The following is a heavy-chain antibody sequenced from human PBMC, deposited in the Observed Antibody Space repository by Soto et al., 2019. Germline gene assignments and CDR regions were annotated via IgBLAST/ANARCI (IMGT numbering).Heavy chain of an antibody. V-gene: IGHV3-21*01. CDR1: GFTFSSYS. CDR3: ARGISEYQLPPFDY. Sequence: PGGSLRLSCAASGFTFSSYSMNWVRQAPGKGLEWVSSISSSSSYIYYADSVKGRFTISRDNAKSSLYLQMNSLRAEDTAVYYCARGISEYQLPPFDYWGQGTLVTVSS. J-gene: IGHJ4*02. D-gene: IGHD2-2*01. CDR2: ISSSSSYI.